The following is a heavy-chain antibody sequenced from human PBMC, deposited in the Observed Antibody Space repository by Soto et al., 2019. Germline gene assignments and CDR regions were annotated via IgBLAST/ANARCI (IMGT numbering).Heavy chain of an antibody. CDR2: ISYDGSNK. V-gene: IGHV3-30-3*01. CDR1: GFTFSSYA. Sequence: PGGSLRLSCAASGFTFSSYAMHWVRQAPGKGLEWVAVISYDGSNKYYADSVKGRFTISRDNSKNTLYLQMNSLRAEDTAVYYCARREYYDPPGHLYYYYYYGMDVWGQGTTVTVSS. J-gene: IGHJ6*02. CDR3: ARREYYDPPGHLYYYYYYGMDV. D-gene: IGHD3-3*01.